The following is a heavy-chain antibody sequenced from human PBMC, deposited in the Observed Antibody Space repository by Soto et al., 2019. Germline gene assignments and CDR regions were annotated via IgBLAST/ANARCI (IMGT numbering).Heavy chain of an antibody. CDR3: ARVADGDGDNSRYRHLDY. Sequence: EVQLVESGGGLVQPGGSLRLSCAASGFTFSRYWMSWVRQAPGKGLEWVADIKKDASEKYYVDSVKGRFTISRDNAKNLLFLQVNSLTDVDTAVYYCARVADGDGDNSRYRHLDYWGQGTLVTVSS. D-gene: IGHD2-15*01. CDR2: IKKDASEK. CDR1: GFTFSRYW. V-gene: IGHV3-7*04. J-gene: IGHJ4*02.